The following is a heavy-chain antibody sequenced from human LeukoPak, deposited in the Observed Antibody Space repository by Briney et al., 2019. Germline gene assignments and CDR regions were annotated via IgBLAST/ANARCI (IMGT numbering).Heavy chain of an antibody. CDR2: ISSGDSST. CDR3: AKCMSGSGVCLNFDS. J-gene: IGHJ4*02. Sequence: GGSLRLSCEASGFTFTTYAMSWLRQAPGKGLHWVPGISSGDSSTYYTDSVKGRFTISRDNSKNTLYLQINSLRAEDTAVYYCAKCMSGSGVCLNFDSWGQGILVTVSS. D-gene: IGHD2-21*02. CDR1: GFTFTTYA. V-gene: IGHV3-23*01.